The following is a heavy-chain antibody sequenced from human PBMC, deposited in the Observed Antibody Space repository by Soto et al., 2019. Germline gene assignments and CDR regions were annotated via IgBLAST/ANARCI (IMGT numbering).Heavy chain of an antibody. V-gene: IGHV1-3*01. CDR1: GYTFTSYA. CDR2: INAGNGNT. CDR3: ARDLVSSPGSNAFDI. Sequence: ASVKVSCKASGYTFTSYAMHWVRQAPGQRLEWMGWINAGNGNTKYSQKFQGRVTITRDTSASTAYMELSSLRSEDTAVYYCARDLVSSPGSNAFDIWGQGTMVTVS. J-gene: IGHJ3*02. D-gene: IGHD3-10*01.